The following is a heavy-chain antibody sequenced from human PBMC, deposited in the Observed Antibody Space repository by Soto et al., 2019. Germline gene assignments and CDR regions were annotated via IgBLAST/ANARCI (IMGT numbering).Heavy chain of an antibody. Sequence: EVQLLESGGGLVQPGGSLRLSCAAYGFTFSSYAMSWVRQAPGKGLEWVSAISGSGGSTYYADSVKGRFTISRDNSKNTLYLQMNSLRAEDTAVYYCAKSLLYCSGGSCYSEGYFDYWGQGTLVTVSS. CDR1: GFTFSSYA. D-gene: IGHD2-15*01. CDR3: AKSLLYCSGGSCYSEGYFDY. CDR2: ISGSGGST. V-gene: IGHV3-23*01. J-gene: IGHJ4*02.